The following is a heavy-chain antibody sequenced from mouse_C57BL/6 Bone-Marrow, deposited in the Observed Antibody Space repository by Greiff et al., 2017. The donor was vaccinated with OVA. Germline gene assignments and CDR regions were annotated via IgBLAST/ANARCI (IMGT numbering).Heavy chain of an antibody. V-gene: IGHV1-39*01. D-gene: IGHD1-1*01. CDR2: INPNYGTT. Sequence: VQLQQSGPELVKPGASVKISCKASGYSFTDYNMNWVKQSNGKSLEWIGVINPNYGTTSYNQKFKGKATLTVDQSSSTAYMQLNSLTSEDSAVYSCAFSHGSSYRYFDVWGTGTTVTVSS. J-gene: IGHJ1*03. CDR3: AFSHGSSYRYFDV. CDR1: GYSFTDYN.